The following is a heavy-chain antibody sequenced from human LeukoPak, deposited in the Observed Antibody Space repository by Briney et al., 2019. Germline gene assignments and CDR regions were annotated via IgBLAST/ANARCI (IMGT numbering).Heavy chain of an antibody. V-gene: IGHV1-18*01. J-gene: IGHJ5*02. D-gene: IGHD5-24*01. CDR1: GYTFTSYG. CDR3: ARAGDGYNWSDWFDP. CDR2: ISAYNGNT. Sequence: ASVKVSCKASGYTFTSYGISWVRQAPGQGLEWMGWISAYNGNTNYAQKLQGRVTMTTDTSTSTAYMELRSLRSDDTAVYYCARAGDGYNWSDWFDPWGQGTLVTVSS.